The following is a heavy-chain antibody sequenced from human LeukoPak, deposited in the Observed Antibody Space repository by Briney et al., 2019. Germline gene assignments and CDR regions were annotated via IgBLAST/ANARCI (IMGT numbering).Heavy chain of an antibody. CDR2: ISWNSGSI. CDR3: ARAPYGGYVFDY. CDR1: GFTFDDYA. Sequence: AGGSLRLSCAASGFTFDDYAMHWVRQAPGKGLEWVSGISWNSGSIGYADSVKGRFTISRDDAKNSLYLQMNSLRAEDTAVYYCARAPYGGYVFDYWGQGTLVTVSS. D-gene: IGHD5-12*01. V-gene: IGHV3-9*01. J-gene: IGHJ4*02.